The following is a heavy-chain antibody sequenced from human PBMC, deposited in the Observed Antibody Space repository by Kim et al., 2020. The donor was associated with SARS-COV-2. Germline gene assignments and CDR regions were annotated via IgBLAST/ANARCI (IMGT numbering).Heavy chain of an antibody. Sequence: ASVKVSCKASGYTFTSYAMNWVRQAPGQGLEWMGWINTNTGNPTYAQGFTGRFVFSLDTSVSTAYLQISSLKAEDTAVYYCARVFYDPYVNWFDPWGQGTLVTVSS. CDR2: INTNTGNP. D-gene: IGHD5-12*01. CDR1: GYTFTSYA. J-gene: IGHJ5*02. V-gene: IGHV7-4-1*02. CDR3: ARVFYDPYVNWFDP.